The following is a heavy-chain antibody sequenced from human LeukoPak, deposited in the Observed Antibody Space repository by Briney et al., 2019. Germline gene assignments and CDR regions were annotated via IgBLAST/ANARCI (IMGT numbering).Heavy chain of an antibody. CDR1: GFTFSSYN. CDR3: AREGGEWELLRTFDY. D-gene: IGHD1-26*01. V-gene: IGHV3-21*01. CDR2: ITTSSSYM. J-gene: IGHJ4*02. Sequence: GGSLRLSCAASGFTFSSYNMNWVRRTPGKGLEWVSSITTSSSYMFYADSVRGRFTISRDNAKNSLYLQMNSLRAEDTAVYYCAREGGEWELLRTFDYWGQGTLVTVSS.